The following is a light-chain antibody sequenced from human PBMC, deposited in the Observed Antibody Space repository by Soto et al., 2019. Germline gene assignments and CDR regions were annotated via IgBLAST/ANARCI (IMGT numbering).Light chain of an antibody. CDR3: AAWDDSLNGPV. CDR2: GNN. CDR1: TSNIGGST. V-gene: IGLV1-44*01. Sequence: QSVLTQPPSASGAPGQRVTIFCSGSTSNIGGSTVNWYQHLPGTAPKLLIFGNNRRPSGVPDRFSGSKSGTSASLAISGLQSEDAADYHCAAWDDSLNGPVFGGGTSSPS. J-gene: IGLJ3*02.